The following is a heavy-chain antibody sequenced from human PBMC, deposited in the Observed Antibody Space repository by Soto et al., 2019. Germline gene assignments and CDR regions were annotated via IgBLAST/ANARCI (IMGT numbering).Heavy chain of an antibody. D-gene: IGHD3-10*01. J-gene: IGHJ5*02. CDR1: GFTFSNYD. Sequence: QTGGSLRLSCAASGFTFSNYDMSWVRQAPGKGLDWVSTISASGGSTFYADSVKGRFTISRDNSKNTVYLQMNSLRVEDTAVYYCAKYVPRGYWFDPWSQVTLVTVSS. CDR2: ISASGGST. CDR3: AKYVPRGYWFDP. V-gene: IGHV3-23*01.